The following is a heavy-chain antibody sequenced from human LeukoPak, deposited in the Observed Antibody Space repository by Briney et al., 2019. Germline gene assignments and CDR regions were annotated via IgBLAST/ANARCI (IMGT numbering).Heavy chain of an antibody. Sequence: PSETLSLTCTVSGGSISSYYWSWIRQPAGKGLERIGRIYTSGSTNYNPSLKSRVTISVDKSKNQFSLKLSSVTAADTAVYYCARGAKSYYYYMDVWGKGTTVTVSS. V-gene: IGHV4-4*07. CDR2: IYTSGST. CDR1: GGSISSYY. J-gene: IGHJ6*03. CDR3: ARGAKSYYYYMDV.